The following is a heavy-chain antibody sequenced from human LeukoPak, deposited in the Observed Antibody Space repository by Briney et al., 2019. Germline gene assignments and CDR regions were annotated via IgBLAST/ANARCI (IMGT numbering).Heavy chain of an antibody. CDR3: ARGMTAPLFDMDV. CDR1: GGTFSSYA. Sequence: GASVKVSCKASGGTFSSYAISWVRQAPGQGHEWMGRIIPIFGTVNYAQKFQGRVTITTDESTSTSYMELSSLRSEVTAVYYCARGMTAPLFDMDVWGKGTTVTVSS. J-gene: IGHJ6*03. D-gene: IGHD2-21*01. V-gene: IGHV1-69*05. CDR2: IIPIFGTV.